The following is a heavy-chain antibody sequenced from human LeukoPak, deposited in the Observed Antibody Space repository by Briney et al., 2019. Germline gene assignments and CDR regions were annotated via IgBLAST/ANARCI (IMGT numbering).Heavy chain of an antibody. V-gene: IGHV4-61*02. CDR1: GGSVSSGSYY. D-gene: IGHD2-8*02. CDR3: ARDRVTGWFDP. Sequence: SQTLSLTCTVSGGSVSSGSYYWTWIRQPAGKGLEWIGRIYTSGITNYNPSLKSRVTISLDTSKNQFSLKLSSVSAADTAVYYCARDRVTGWFDPWGQGTLVTVSS. J-gene: IGHJ5*02. CDR2: IYTSGIT.